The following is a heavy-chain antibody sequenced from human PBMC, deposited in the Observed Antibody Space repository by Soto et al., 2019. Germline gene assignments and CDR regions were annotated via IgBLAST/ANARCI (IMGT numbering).Heavy chain of an antibody. V-gene: IGHV1-3*05. CDR3: ARSIVVVTALDY. Sequence: QVQLVQSGAEEKKPGASVKVSCKASGYTFTSYAMHWVRQAPGQRLEWMGWINAGNGNTKYSQKFQGRVTINRDTAASTAYMEMSSLRSEDTAVCYCARSIVVVTALDYWGQGTLVTVSS. CDR2: INAGNGNT. CDR1: GYTFTSYA. D-gene: IGHD2-21*02. J-gene: IGHJ4*02.